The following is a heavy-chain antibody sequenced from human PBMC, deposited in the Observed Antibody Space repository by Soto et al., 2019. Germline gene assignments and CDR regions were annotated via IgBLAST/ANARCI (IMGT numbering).Heavy chain of an antibody. Sequence: PGGSLRLSCAASGFTFSSYAMSWVRQAPGRGLEWVSAISGSGGSTYYADSVKGRFTISRDNSKNTLYLQMNSLRAEDTAVYYCAKDPYGSGSNNWFDPWGQGTLVTVSS. D-gene: IGHD3-10*01. J-gene: IGHJ5*02. CDR3: AKDPYGSGSNNWFDP. CDR1: GFTFSSYA. V-gene: IGHV3-23*01. CDR2: ISGSGGST.